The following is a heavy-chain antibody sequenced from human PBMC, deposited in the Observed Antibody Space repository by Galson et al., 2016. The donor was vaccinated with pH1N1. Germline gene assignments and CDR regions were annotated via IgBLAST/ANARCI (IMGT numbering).Heavy chain of an antibody. J-gene: IGHJ4*02. V-gene: IGHV3-74*01. Sequence: SLRLSCAAASGFSISNNWMHWVRQAPGKGLAWVSRINRDGTTINYADSVKGRFTISRDNGKNTLYLQMNGLRADDTAVYYCARDCFGADDSWGQGTLVTVSS. CDR1: GFSISNNW. CDR2: INRDGTTI. D-gene: IGHD3-10*01. CDR3: ARDCFGADDS.